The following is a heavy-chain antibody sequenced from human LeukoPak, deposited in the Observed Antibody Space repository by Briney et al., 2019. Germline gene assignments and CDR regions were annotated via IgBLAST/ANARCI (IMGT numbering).Heavy chain of an antibody. CDR1: GGSFSGYY. J-gene: IGHJ4*02. CDR2: INHSGST. CDR3: ARETLTIRPPPGDGQNEGSFDY. D-gene: IGHD7-27*01. Sequence: PSETLSLTCAVYGGSFSGYYWSWIRHPPRKGLEWIGEINHSGSTNYTPSLQSRVTISVDTSKNQFSLKLSSVTAADTAVYYCARETLTIRPPPGDGQNEGSFDYWGQGTLVTVSS. V-gene: IGHV4-34*01.